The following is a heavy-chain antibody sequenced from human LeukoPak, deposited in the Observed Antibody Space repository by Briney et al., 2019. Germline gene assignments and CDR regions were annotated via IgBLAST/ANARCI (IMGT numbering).Heavy chain of an antibody. CDR3: AENRIAAAVPFYFDS. J-gene: IGHJ4*02. V-gene: IGHV3-30-3*01. D-gene: IGHD6-13*01. CDR2: ISYDGSNK. Sequence: GGSLRLSCATSGFTFSSYALNWVRQAPGKGLEWVAVISYDGSNKYYADSVQDRFTISRDNSKNTLNLQMNSLRTEDTALYYCAENRIAAAVPFYFDSWGQGVLVAVSS. CDR1: GFTFSSYA.